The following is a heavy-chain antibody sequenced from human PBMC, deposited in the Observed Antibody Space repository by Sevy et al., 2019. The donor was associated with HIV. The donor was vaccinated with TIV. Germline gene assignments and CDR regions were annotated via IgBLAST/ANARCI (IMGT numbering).Heavy chain of an antibody. J-gene: IGHJ5*02. CDR3: AKPFAIFGVLMSPDFDP. CDR1: GFTFGTYA. D-gene: IGHD3-3*01. CDR2: ICSNGSMR. Sequence: GGSLRLSCAASGFTFGTYAMTWVRQAPGKGLEGVPAICSNGSMRYYADSVKGRFTISRDKAKSTLYLQMNRLRAEDTAVYYCAKPFAIFGVLMSPDFDPWGQGTLVTVSS. V-gene: IGHV3-33*03.